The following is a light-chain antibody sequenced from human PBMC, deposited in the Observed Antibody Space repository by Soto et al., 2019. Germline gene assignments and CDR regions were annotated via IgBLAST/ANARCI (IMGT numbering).Light chain of an antibody. Sequence: QRVRTQPPSATGTHGQRVTISCSGSSSNIGSNTVNWYQQLPGTAPKLLIYSNNQRPSGVPDRFSGSKSGTSASLAISGLQSEDEADYYCAAWDDSLNGYVFGTGTKVTVL. CDR1: SSNIGSNT. CDR2: SNN. CDR3: AAWDDSLNGYV. V-gene: IGLV1-44*01. J-gene: IGLJ1*01.